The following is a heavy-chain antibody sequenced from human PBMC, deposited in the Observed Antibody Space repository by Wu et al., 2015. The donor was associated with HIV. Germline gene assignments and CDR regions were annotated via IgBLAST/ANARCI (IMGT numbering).Heavy chain of an antibody. CDR3: TRERASLPTVMPGNYGMDV. J-gene: IGHJ6*02. Sequence: QVQLVQSGAEVKKPGSSVKVSCKPSGGTSATYIFNWVRQAPGQGLEWVGRIIPALGTLKDAQNVTQKLRGRATITADESGRTVFLELTRLTFEDTAVYYCTRERASLPTVMPGNYGMDVWGQGTTVTVSS. V-gene: IGHV1-69*11. CDR2: IIPALGTL. CDR1: GGTSATYI. D-gene: IGHD2-2*01.